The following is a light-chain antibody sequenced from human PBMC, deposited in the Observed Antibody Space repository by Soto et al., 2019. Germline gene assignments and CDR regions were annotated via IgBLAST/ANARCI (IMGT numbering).Light chain of an antibody. CDR1: SSDVGSYNY. V-gene: IGLV2-14*01. CDR2: DVS. J-gene: IGLJ2*01. Sequence: QSALTQPASVSGSPGQSITISCTGTSSDVGSYNYVSWYQQYPGKAPKLMVYDVSYLPSGVSNRFSGSKSGNTASLTISGLQAEDEADYYCSSYTSSSTVVFGGGTKLTVL. CDR3: SSYTSSSTVV.